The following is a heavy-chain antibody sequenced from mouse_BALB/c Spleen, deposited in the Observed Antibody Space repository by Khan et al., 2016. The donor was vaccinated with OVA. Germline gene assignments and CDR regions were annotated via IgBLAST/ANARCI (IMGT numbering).Heavy chain of an antibody. Sequence: VELVESGAELVRPGTSVKVSCKASGYAFTNYLIEWVKQRPGQGLEWIGVINPGSGGTNYNEKFKGKATLTADKSSNTAYMQFNSLTSDDSAVYFCARSGNPAWFAYWGQGTLVTVSA. CDR1: GYAFTNYL. CDR3: ARSGNPAWFAY. D-gene: IGHD2-1*01. CDR2: INPGSGGT. J-gene: IGHJ3*01. V-gene: IGHV1-54*01.